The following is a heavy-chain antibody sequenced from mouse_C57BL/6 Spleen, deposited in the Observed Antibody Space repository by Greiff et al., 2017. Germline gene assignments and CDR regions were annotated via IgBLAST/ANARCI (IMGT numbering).Heavy chain of an antibody. CDR3: ARSITTVVTHYYAMDY. CDR1: GFTFSSYG. D-gene: IGHD1-1*01. CDR2: ISSGGSYT. J-gene: IGHJ4*01. Sequence: EVQLQESGGDLVKPGGSLKLSCAASGFTFSSYGMSWVRQTPDKRLEWVATISSGGSYTYYPDSVKGRFTISRDNAKNTLYLQMSSLKSEDTAMYYCARSITTVVTHYYAMDYWGQGTSVTVSS. V-gene: IGHV5-6*01.